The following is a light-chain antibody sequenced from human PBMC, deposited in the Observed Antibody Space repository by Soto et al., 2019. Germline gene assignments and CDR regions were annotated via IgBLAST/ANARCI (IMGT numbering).Light chain of an antibody. J-gene: IGLJ1*01. CDR1: SSNIVNNY. CDR3: GTWDSSLSAGV. Sequence: QSVLTQPPSLSAAPGQKVTISCSGSSSNIVNNYVSWYQQLPGTAPKLLIYESNKRPSGIPDRFSGSKSGTSATLGITGLQTGDEADYYCGTWDSSLSAGVFGTGTKVTVL. CDR2: ESN. V-gene: IGLV1-51*02.